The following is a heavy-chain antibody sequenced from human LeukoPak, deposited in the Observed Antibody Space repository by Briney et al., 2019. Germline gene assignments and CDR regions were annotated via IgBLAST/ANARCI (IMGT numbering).Heavy chain of an antibody. J-gene: IGHJ4*02. CDR1: GYXFTGYY. CDR3: ARATNYCDSSGYYWYYFDY. V-gene: IGHV1-2*02. CDR2: INPNSGGT. Sequence: VASVKVSCKASGYXFTGYYMHWVRQAPGQGHEWMGWINPNSGGTNYAQKFQGRVTMTRDTSISTAYMELSRLRSDDTAVYYCARATNYCDSSGYYWYYFDYWGQGTLVTVSS. D-gene: IGHD3-22*01.